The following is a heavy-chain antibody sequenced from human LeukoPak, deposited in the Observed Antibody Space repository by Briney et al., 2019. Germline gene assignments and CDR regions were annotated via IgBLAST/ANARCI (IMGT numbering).Heavy chain of an antibody. CDR3: ARAIAVAGTDYYYYYYMDV. V-gene: IGHV4-4*07. D-gene: IGHD6-19*01. CDR1: GGSISSYY. CDR2: IYTSGST. J-gene: IGHJ6*03. Sequence: PSETLSLTCTVSGGSISSYYWSWIRQPAGKGLEWIGRIYTSGSTNFSPSLKSRVTMSVDTSKNQFSLKLSSVTAADTAVYYCARAIAVAGTDYYYYYYMDVWGKGTTVTVSS.